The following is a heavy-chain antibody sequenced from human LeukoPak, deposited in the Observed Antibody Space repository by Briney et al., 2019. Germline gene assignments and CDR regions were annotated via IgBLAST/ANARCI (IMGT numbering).Heavy chain of an antibody. V-gene: IGHV3-30-3*01. Sequence: GGCLRLSCAASGFTFSSYAMHWVRQAPGKGLEWVAVISYDGSNKYYADSVKGRFTISRDNSKNTLYLQMNSLRAEDTAVYYCARDQWEAYDYWGQGTLVTVSS. CDR2: ISYDGSNK. J-gene: IGHJ4*02. CDR3: ARDQWEAYDY. D-gene: IGHD1-26*01. CDR1: GFTFSSYA.